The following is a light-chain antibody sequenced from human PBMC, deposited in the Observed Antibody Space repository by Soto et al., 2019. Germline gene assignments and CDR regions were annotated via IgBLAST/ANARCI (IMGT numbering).Light chain of an antibody. CDR2: LNSDGSH. Sequence: QPVLTQPPSASASLGALVKLTCTLSSGHNSYAIAWHQQQPEKGPRYLMKLNSDGSHSKGDGIPDRFSGSSSGAERYLTISSLQSEDEADYYCQTWSTDIRVFGGGTKLTVL. CDR3: QTWSTDIRV. J-gene: IGLJ3*02. V-gene: IGLV4-69*01. CDR1: SGHNSYA.